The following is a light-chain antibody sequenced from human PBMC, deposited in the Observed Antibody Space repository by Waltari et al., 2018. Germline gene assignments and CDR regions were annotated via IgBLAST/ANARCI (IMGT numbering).Light chain of an antibody. CDR3: QQYNSYSPET. J-gene: IGKJ1*01. V-gene: IGKV1-5*03. CDR2: KAS. Sequence: DIRMTQSPSTLSASVGDRVTITCRASQSISSWLAWYQQKPGKAPKLLIYKASTLESGVPSRFSGSGSGTEFTLTISSLQPDDFATYYCQQYNSYSPETFGQGTKVEIK. CDR1: QSISSW.